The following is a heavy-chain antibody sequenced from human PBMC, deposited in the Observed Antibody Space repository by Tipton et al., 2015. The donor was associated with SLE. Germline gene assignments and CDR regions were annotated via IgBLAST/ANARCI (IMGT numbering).Heavy chain of an antibody. CDR1: GGSISSYY. D-gene: IGHD3-16*01. V-gene: IGHV4-59*12. Sequence: TLSLTCTVSGGSISSYYWSWIRQPPGKGLEYIGYIYYSGSTYYNPSLKSRVTISVDTSKNQFSLKLSSVTAADTAVYYCARLLLGLDWYFDLWGRGTLVTVSS. CDR2: IYYSGST. CDR3: ARLLLGLDWYFDL. J-gene: IGHJ2*01.